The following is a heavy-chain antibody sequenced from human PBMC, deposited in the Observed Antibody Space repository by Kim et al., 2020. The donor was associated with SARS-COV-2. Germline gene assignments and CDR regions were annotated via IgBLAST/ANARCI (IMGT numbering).Heavy chain of an antibody. J-gene: IGHJ4*02. CDR2: IYYTGSA. Sequence: SETLSLTCSVSGISISSYYWSWIRQPPGKGLEWIRYIYYTGSANYNPSLRSRVTISVDTSKNQFSLKLSSMTAADTAVYYCAGTARGANFDYWGRGALVTVSS. CDR3: AGTARGANFDY. D-gene: IGHD1-26*01. V-gene: IGHV4-59*08. CDR1: GISISSYY.